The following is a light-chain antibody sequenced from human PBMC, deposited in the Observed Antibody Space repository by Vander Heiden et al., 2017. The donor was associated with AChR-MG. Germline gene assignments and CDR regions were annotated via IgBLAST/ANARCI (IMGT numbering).Light chain of an antibody. Sequence: IQLTQSPSSLSASVGDRVTITCRASQGISSYLAWYQQRPGKAPKLLIYAASTFQSGVPSRFSGSGSGTDFTLTISSLQPEDFATYYCHQLNSYPRTFGQGTKLEIK. V-gene: IGKV1-9*01. CDR3: HQLNSYPRT. CDR1: QGISSY. CDR2: AAS. J-gene: IGKJ2*01.